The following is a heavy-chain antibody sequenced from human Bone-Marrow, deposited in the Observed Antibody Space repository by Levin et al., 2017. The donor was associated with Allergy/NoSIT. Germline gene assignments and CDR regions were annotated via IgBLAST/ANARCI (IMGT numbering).Heavy chain of an antibody. D-gene: IGHD3-10*01. CDR2: ISGSGGST. Sequence: GESLRLSCAASGFTFSSYAMSWVRQAPGKGLEWVSAISGSGGSTYYADSVKGRFTISRDNSKNTLYLQMNSLRAEDTAVYYCAKFWLTWEITMVRGVIITGVDYWGQGTLVTVSS. CDR3: AKFWLTWEITMVRGVIITGVDY. J-gene: IGHJ4*02. CDR1: GFTFSSYA. V-gene: IGHV3-23*01.